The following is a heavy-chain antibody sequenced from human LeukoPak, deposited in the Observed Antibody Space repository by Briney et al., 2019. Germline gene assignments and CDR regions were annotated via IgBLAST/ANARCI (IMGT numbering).Heavy chain of an antibody. CDR3: ARLITGTTTAFDI. D-gene: IGHD1-7*01. J-gene: IGHJ3*02. V-gene: IGHV4-4*07. CDR2: VYTSGST. Sequence: SETLSLTCSVSGGSISGYYWTWIRQPAGKGLEWVGRVYTSGSTHYNPSLKTRLTMSVDTSKNQFSLKLSSVTAADTAVYYCARLITGTTTAFDIWGQGTMVTVSS. CDR1: GGSISGYY.